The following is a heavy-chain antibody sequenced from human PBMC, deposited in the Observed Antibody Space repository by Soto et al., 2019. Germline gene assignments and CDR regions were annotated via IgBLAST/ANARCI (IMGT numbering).Heavy chain of an antibody. Sequence: GESLKSSCKGSGYSFTSYWIGWVRQMPGKGLEWMGIIYPGDSDTRYSPSFQGQVTISADKSISTAYLQWSSLKASDTAMYYCARHADYGGNSGGLDYWGQGTLVTVSS. J-gene: IGHJ4*02. CDR3: ARHADYGGNSGGLDY. CDR1: GYSFTSYW. V-gene: IGHV5-51*01. D-gene: IGHD4-17*01. CDR2: IYPGDSDT.